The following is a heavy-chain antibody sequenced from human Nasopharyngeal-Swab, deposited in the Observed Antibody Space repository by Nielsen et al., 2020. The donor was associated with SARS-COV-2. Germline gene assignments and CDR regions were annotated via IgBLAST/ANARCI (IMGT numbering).Heavy chain of an antibody. CDR2: IIPIFGTA. Sequence: WVRQAPGQGLEWMGGIIPIFGTANYAQKFQGRVTITADESTSTAYMELSSLRSEDTAVYYCARGPSSGYYLYAFDIWGQGTMV. J-gene: IGHJ3*02. D-gene: IGHD3-22*01. V-gene: IGHV1-69*01. CDR3: ARGPSSGYYLYAFDI.